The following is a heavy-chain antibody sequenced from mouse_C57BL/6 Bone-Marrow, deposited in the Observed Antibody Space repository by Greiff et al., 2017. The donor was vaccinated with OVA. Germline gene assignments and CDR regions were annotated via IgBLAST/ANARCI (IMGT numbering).Heavy chain of an antibody. CDR2: ISNGGGST. J-gene: IGHJ3*01. V-gene: IGHV5-12*01. CDR1: GFTFSDYY. CDR3: ARDSVFGC. D-gene: IGHD2-12*01. Sequence: DVKLVESGGGLVQPGGSLKLSCAASGFTFSDYYMDWVRQTPEKRLEWVAYISNGGGSTYYPDNLKGRFTITRDNAKNTLYLQMSRLKSEDTALYDCARDSVFGCWGQGPLVTV.